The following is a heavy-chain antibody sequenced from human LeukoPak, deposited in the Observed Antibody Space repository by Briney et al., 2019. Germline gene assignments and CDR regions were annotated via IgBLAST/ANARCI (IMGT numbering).Heavy chain of an antibody. D-gene: IGHD6-19*01. Sequence: PSETLSLTCAVSGGTIRRYYWNGIRQPPGKGLEWIGYIYYSGSTNYNPSLKSRVTISVDTSKNQFSLNLSSVTAADTAVYYCARVLRYSSGWGVDYWGQGTLVTVSS. J-gene: IGHJ4*02. V-gene: IGHV4-59*01. CDR1: GGTIRRYY. CDR2: IYYSGST. CDR3: ARVLRYSSGWGVDY.